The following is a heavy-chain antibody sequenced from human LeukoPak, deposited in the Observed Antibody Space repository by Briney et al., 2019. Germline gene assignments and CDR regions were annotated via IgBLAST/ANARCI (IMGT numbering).Heavy chain of an antibody. CDR2: ITSSAHIT. V-gene: IGHV3-23*01. D-gene: IGHD3-10*01. CDR1: GFTFSSYV. Sequence: PGGSLRLSCAASGFTFSSYVMSWVRQAPGKGLEWVSGITSSAHITYHADSVKGRFTISRDNSKNTLYLQMNSLSVEDTAVYYCARVGYYASGPFSYFDYWGQGTLVTVSS. CDR3: ARVGYYASGPFSYFDY. J-gene: IGHJ4*02.